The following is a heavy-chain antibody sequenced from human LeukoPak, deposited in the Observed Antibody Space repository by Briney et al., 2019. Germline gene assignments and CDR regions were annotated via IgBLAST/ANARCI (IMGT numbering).Heavy chain of an antibody. Sequence: PGGSLRLSCAASGFTVSSNYMSWVRQAPGKGLEWVSVIYSGGSTYYADSVKGRFTISRDNSKNTLYLQMNSLRAEDTVVYYCARDPAADYYDSSGGYYYGMDVWGQGTTVTVSS. CDR2: IYSGGST. J-gene: IGHJ6*02. CDR3: ARDPAADYYDSSGGYYYGMDV. D-gene: IGHD3-22*01. V-gene: IGHV3-66*01. CDR1: GFTVSSNY.